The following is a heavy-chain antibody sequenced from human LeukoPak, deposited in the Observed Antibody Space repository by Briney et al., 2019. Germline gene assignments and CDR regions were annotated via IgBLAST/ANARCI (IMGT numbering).Heavy chain of an antibody. Sequence: GGSLRLSCAATGFTFSSYSMNWVRQAPGKGLEWVSIISSGSSAIFSADALKGRFTISRDDAKNLLYLDMNSLRAEDTAVYYCAKDSMWLSYFDYWGQGTLVTVSS. D-gene: IGHD3-22*01. V-gene: IGHV3-21*01. J-gene: IGHJ4*02. CDR2: ISSGSSAI. CDR1: GFTFSSYS. CDR3: AKDSMWLSYFDY.